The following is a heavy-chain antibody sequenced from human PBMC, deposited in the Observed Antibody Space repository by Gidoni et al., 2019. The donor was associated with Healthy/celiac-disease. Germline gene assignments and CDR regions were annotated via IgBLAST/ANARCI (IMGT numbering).Heavy chain of an antibody. D-gene: IGHD2-15*01. V-gene: IGHV1-69*19. Sequence: QVQLVQSGAAVKMPGSSVKVSCKASGCTFSSYLIRWVRQAPGQGLAWMGGIRPSGGTVNYAQKYQGRVKITADESTSKAYREMSSLRSEDTAVDYCARAGEGRGGSCYWEMKSWLDPWGQGNLVTVSS. CDR1: GCTFSSYL. CDR3: ARAGEGRGGSCYWEMKSWLDP. CDR2: IRPSGGTV. J-gene: IGHJ5*02.